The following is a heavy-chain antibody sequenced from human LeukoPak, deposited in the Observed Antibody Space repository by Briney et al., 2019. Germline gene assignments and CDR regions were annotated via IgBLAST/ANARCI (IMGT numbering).Heavy chain of an antibody. CDR1: GYTFTSYD. Sequence: ASVKVSCKASGYTFTSYDINWVRQATGQGLEWMGWMNPNSGNTGYAQKFQGRVTMTRNTSISTAYMELSSLRSEDTAVYYCARGSDGSGSHGVDYWGQGTLVTVSS. CDR2: MNPNSGNT. J-gene: IGHJ4*02. V-gene: IGHV1-8*01. CDR3: ARGSDGSGSHGVDY. D-gene: IGHD3-10*01.